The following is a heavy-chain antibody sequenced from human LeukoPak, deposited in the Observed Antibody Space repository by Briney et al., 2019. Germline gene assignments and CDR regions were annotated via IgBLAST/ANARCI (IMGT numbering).Heavy chain of an antibody. CDR3: ASSLYCSGGSCYKWYYYMDV. CDR1: GGTFSSYT. J-gene: IGHJ6*03. CDR2: INPNSGGT. V-gene: IGHV1-2*06. Sequence: ASVKVSCKASGGTFSSYTISWVRQAPGQGLEWMGRINPNSGGTNYAQKFQGRVTMTRDTSISTAYMELSRLRSDDTAVYYCASSLYCSGGSCYKWYYYMDVWGKGTTVTVSS. D-gene: IGHD2-15*01.